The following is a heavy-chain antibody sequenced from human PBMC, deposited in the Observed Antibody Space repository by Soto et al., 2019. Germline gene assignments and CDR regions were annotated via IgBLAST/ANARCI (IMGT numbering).Heavy chain of an antibody. V-gene: IGHV1-46*01. D-gene: IGHD3-10*01. CDR1: GYTFTSYY. Sequence: QVQLVQSGAEVKKPGASVKVSCKASGYTFTSYYMHWVRQAPGQGLEWMGIINPSGGSTSYAQKCQGRVTMTRDTATSTVYLELVSLRSEDTAVYYCARPSITMVLGVISPYYDSGMDVWGQGTTVTVSS. J-gene: IGHJ6*02. CDR2: INPSGGST. CDR3: ARPSITMVLGVISPYYDSGMDV.